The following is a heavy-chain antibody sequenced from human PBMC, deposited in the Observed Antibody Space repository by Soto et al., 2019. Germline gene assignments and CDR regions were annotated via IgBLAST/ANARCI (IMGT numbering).Heavy chain of an antibody. J-gene: IGHJ5*02. V-gene: IGHV4-59*01. CDR2: IYYSGST. Sequence: PSETLSLTCTVSGGSISSYYWSWIRQPPGKGLEWIGYIYYSGSTNYNPSLKSRVTISVDTSKNQFSLKLSSVTAADTAVYYCARGVYYDFWSGYYTGIWFDPWGQGTLVTVSS. D-gene: IGHD3-3*01. CDR1: GGSISSYY. CDR3: ARGVYYDFWSGYYTGIWFDP.